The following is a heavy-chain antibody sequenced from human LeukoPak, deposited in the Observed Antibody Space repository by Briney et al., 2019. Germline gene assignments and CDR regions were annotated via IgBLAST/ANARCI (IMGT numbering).Heavy chain of an antibody. Sequence: PGASLRLSCAASGFTFSNYAMSWVRQAPGKGLEWVSAVSGRDTSTYYIDSVKGRFTISRDNSKNTLYLQMNSLSAEDTAIYYCAKWGDYDVLTGYYDSDYWGQGTLVTVSS. V-gene: IGHV3-23*01. CDR2: VSGRDTST. D-gene: IGHD3-9*01. CDR1: GFTFSNYA. J-gene: IGHJ4*02. CDR3: AKWGDYDVLTGYYDSDY.